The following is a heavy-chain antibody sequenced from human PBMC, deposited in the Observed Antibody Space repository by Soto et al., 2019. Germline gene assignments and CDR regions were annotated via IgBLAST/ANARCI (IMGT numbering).Heavy chain of an antibody. CDR3: ARDPGYSYGYN. CDR1: GYTFTSYA. Sequence: QVQLVQSGAEVKKPGASVKVSCKASGYTFTSYAMHWVRQAPGQRLEWMGWINAGNGNTKYSQKFQGRVTITRDTTASTAYMELSSLRSEDTAVYYFARDPGYSYGYNWGQGTLVTFSS. CDR2: INAGNGNT. D-gene: IGHD5-18*01. V-gene: IGHV1-3*01. J-gene: IGHJ4*02.